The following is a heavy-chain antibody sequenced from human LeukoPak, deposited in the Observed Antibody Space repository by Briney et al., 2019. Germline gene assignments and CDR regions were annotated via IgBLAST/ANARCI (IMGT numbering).Heavy chain of an antibody. CDR2: INHSGST. Sequence: PSETLSLTCAVYGGSFSGYYWSWIRQPPRKGLEWIGGINHSGSTNYNPSLKSRVTISVDTSRNQFSLKLSSVTAADTAVYYCASRSMIVVPLLDYWGQGTLVTVFS. CDR1: GGSFSGYY. CDR3: ASRSMIVVPLLDY. J-gene: IGHJ4*02. V-gene: IGHV4-34*01. D-gene: IGHD3-22*01.